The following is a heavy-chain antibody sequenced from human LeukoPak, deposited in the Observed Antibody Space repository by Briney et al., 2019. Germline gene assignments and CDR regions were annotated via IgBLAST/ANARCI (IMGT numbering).Heavy chain of an antibody. CDR2: IYISGSP. J-gene: IGHJ2*01. V-gene: IGHV4-61*05. CDR3: ARVSSSWYQDWYFDR. Sequence: SETLSLTCTVSGGSISTSNYYWGWVRQPPGKGLEWIGRIYISGSPNYNPSLKSRVTMSVDTSKNQFSLKLTSVTAADTAVYYCARVSSSWYQDWYFDRWGRGTLVTVSS. CDR1: GGSISTSNYY. D-gene: IGHD6-13*01.